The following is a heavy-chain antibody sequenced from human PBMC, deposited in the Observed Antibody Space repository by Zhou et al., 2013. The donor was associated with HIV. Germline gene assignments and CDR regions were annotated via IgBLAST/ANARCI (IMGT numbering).Heavy chain of an antibody. CDR1: GFSFNNYY. J-gene: IGHJ4*02. CDR2: STLRQVTP. Sequence: QVQLVQSGAELKKPGASVKVSCKASGFSFNNYYYLLGASRPLDTDLSGWGGSTLRQVTPIMHSKFLGRVTMTRDTSTSSVYMEVTRLRSDDAAVYYCTRSRGFSVHYKTDDYFDYWGQGTLVAVSS. V-gene: IGHV1-2*02. D-gene: IGHD3-3*01. CDR3: TRSRGFSVHYKTDDYFDY.